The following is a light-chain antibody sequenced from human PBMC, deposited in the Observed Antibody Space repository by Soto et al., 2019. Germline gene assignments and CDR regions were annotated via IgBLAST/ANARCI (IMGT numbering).Light chain of an antibody. V-gene: IGKV4-1*01. CDR1: QSVLYSSNNKNY. J-gene: IGKJ2*01. Sequence: DIVMTQSPDSLAVSLGERATINCKSSQSVLYSSNNKNYLTWYQQKPRQPPKLLIYWASTRESGVPDRFSGSGSGTDFTLTISSLQAEDVAVYYCHQFYTTPYTFGQGTKLEIK. CDR3: HQFYTTPYT. CDR2: WAS.